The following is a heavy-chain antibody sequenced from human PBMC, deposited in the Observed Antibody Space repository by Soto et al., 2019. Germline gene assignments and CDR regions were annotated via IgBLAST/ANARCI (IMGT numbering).Heavy chain of an antibody. Sequence: KQSQTLSITCAVYGGSFSGYYWSWIRQPPGKGLEWIGEINHSGSTNYNPSLKSRVTISVDTSKNQFSLKLSSVTAADTAVYYCATSSRIAAAETNWFDPWGQGTLVTVSS. CDR2: INHSGST. V-gene: IGHV4-34*01. J-gene: IGHJ5*02. CDR3: ATSSRIAAAETNWFDP. D-gene: IGHD6-13*01. CDR1: GGSFSGYY.